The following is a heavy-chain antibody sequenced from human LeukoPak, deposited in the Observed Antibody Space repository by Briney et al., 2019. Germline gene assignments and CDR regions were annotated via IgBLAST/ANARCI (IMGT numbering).Heavy chain of an antibody. CDR3: ARALVRDLWTEGPHTENWFDP. CDR2: IYYSGST. J-gene: IGHJ5*02. Sequence: SETLSLTCTVSGGSISSSSYYWGWIRQPPGKGLEWIGSIYYSGSTYYNPSLKSRVAISVDTSKNQFSLKLSSVTAADTAVYYCARALVRDLWTEGPHTENWFDPWGQGTLVTVSS. V-gene: IGHV4-39*07. CDR1: GGSISSSSYY. D-gene: IGHD3/OR15-3a*01.